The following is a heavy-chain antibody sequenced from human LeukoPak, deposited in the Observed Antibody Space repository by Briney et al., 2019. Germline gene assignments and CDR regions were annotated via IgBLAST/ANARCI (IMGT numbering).Heavy chain of an antibody. Sequence: ASVKVSSTASGYTFTTYGISWVRQAPGQGLEWMGWISAYNDNTNYAQKLQGRVTISTDTTTSTAYMELRSLRSDDTAVYYCERKHLAPVRDINGAPRVGMDVWGQGTTVTVSS. CDR2: ISAYNDNT. V-gene: IGHV1-18*01. CDR3: ERKHLAPVRDINGAPRVGMDV. J-gene: IGHJ6*02. CDR1: GYTFTTYG. D-gene: IGHD2-15*01.